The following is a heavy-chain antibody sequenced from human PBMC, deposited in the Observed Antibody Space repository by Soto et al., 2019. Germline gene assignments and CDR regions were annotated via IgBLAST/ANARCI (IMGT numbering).Heavy chain of an antibody. CDR3: AKDIPRCGGYYDSSGYPDY. J-gene: IGHJ4*02. Sequence: GGSLRLSCAASGFTFDDYAMHWVRQAPGKGLEWVSLISGDGGSTYYADSVKGRFTISRDNSKNSLYLQMNSLRTEDTGLYYCAKDIPRCGGYYDSSGYPDYWGQGTLVTVSS. CDR2: ISGDGGST. CDR1: GFTFDDYA. V-gene: IGHV3-43*02. D-gene: IGHD3-22*01.